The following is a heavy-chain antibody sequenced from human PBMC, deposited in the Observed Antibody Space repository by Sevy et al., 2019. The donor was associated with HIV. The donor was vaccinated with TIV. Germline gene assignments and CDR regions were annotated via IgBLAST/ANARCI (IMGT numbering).Heavy chain of an antibody. V-gene: IGHV3-23*01. Sequence: GGSLRLSCAASGFTFSKYSMSWVRQPPGKGLEWVSTLSFVCGEINYADSVKGRFTIPRDNSKSSVYLQMNNLRPEDTAVYYCAREGCTKPHDYWGQGTLVTVSS. J-gene: IGHJ4*02. CDR1: GFTFSKYS. D-gene: IGHD2-8*01. CDR2: LSFVCGEI. CDR3: AREGCTKPHDY.